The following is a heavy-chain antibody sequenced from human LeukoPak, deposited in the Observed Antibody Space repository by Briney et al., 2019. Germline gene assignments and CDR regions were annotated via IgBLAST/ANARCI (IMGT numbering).Heavy chain of an antibody. Sequence: SQTLSLTCAISGDSVSSNSAAWNWIGQSPSRGLEWLGRSYYSSKWYNDYAVSVNSRITINPDTSKNQFSLQLNSVTPEDTAVYYCARVLRGCFDYWGQGTLATVSS. D-gene: IGHD3-10*01. J-gene: IGHJ4*02. CDR1: GDSVSSNSAA. CDR3: ARVLRGCFDY. CDR2: SYYSSKWYN. V-gene: IGHV6-1*01.